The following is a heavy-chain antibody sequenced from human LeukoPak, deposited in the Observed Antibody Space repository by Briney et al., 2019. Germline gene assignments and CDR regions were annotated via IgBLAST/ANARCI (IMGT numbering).Heavy chain of an antibody. Sequence: GGSLRLSCAASGFTFSSYWTHWVRQAPGKGLVWVSRINSDGSSTSYADSVKGRFTISRDNAKNTLYLQMNSLRAEDTAVYYCARQDSSGYYSANFDYWGQGTLVTVSS. CDR1: GFTFSSYW. J-gene: IGHJ4*02. CDR2: INSDGSST. D-gene: IGHD3-22*01. V-gene: IGHV3-74*01. CDR3: ARQDSSGYYSANFDY.